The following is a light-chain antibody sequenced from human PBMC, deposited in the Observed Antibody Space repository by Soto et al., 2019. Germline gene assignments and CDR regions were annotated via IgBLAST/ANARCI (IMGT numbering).Light chain of an antibody. J-gene: IGKJ1*01. V-gene: IGKV1-5*03. CDR1: QSISTW. CDR2: KAS. Sequence: DIQMTQSPSTLSASVGDRVTITCRASQSISTWLAWYQQKPGKAPKLLIYKASSLEGGVPSRFSGSGSETEFTLTISSLQPDDFATYYCQQYLNRWTFGQGTKVEIK. CDR3: QQYLNRWT.